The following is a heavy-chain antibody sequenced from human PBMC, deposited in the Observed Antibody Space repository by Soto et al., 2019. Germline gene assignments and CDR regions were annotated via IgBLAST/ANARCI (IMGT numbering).Heavy chain of an antibody. CDR1: GYTFTSYG. V-gene: IGHV1-18*04. CDR2: ISAYNGNT. D-gene: IGHD2-8*01. CDR3: ARDNSSPYCTNGVCVPIGY. J-gene: IGHJ4*02. Sequence: ASVKVSCKASGYTFTSYGISWVRQAPGQGLEWMGWISAYNGNTNYAQKLQGRVTVTTDTSTSTAYMELRSLRSDDTAVYYCARDNSSPYCTNGVCVPIGYWGQGTLVTVSS.